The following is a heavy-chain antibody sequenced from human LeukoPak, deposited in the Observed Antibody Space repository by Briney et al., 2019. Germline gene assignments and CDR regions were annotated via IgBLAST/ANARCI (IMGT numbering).Heavy chain of an antibody. Sequence: SETLSLTCAVYGGSFSGYYWTWIRQTPEKGLEWIGEMNPSGSTNYNPSLKSRVTISVDTYKKQFSLELSSVTAADTAVYYCARGRQDVTMIVVVMTAVSYYLDVWGKGTTVTVS. CDR2: MNPSGST. V-gene: IGHV4-34*01. CDR1: GGSFSGYY. J-gene: IGHJ6*03. CDR3: ARGRQDVTMIVVVMTAVSYYLDV. D-gene: IGHD3-22*01.